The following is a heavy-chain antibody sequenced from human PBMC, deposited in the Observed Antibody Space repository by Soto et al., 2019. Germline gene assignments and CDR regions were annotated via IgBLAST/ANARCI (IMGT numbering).Heavy chain of an antibody. CDR3: ARLGAYYQAMHS. D-gene: IGHD3-22*01. V-gene: IGHV4-59*08. Sequence: QVQLQESGPALVKPSETLSLSCTVSDGSLSPNYWSWIRQPPGKGLEWIGYIYYAGTTTYNPSLQSRVSISLDTSTNEVTLKLTSVTAADTAVYFCARLGAYYQAMHSWGQGTLVTVSS. CDR2: IYYAGTT. CDR1: DGSLSPNY. J-gene: IGHJ1*01.